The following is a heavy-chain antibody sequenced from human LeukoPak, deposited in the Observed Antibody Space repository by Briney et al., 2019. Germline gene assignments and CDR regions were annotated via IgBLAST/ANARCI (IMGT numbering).Heavy chain of an antibody. CDR2: INPSGGST. CDR3: AGEYSGSYAFDY. Sequence: MGIINPSGGSTSYAQKFQGRVTMTRDTSTSTVYMELSSLRSKDTAVYYCAGEYSGSYAFDYWGQGTLVTVSS. D-gene: IGHD1-26*01. J-gene: IGHJ4*02. V-gene: IGHV1-46*01.